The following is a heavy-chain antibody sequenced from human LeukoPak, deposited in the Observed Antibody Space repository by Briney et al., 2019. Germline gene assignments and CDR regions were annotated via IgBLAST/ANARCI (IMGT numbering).Heavy chain of an antibody. V-gene: IGHV4-39*01. D-gene: IGHD3-22*01. CDR3: ARLLYDRSGYYYFDF. Sequence: SETLSLTCTVSGGSISSSSYYWGWIRQPPGKGLEWLGSIYYSGTLYHNPSLKSRVTMSVDTSRNQFSLKLTSVTAADTAVYYCARLLYDRSGYYYFDFWGQGTLVTVSS. J-gene: IGHJ4*02. CDR1: GGSISSSSYY. CDR2: IYYSGTL.